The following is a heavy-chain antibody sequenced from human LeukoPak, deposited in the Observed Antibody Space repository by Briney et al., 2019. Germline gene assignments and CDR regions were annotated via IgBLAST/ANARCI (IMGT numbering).Heavy chain of an antibody. D-gene: IGHD3-10*01. CDR3: ARDPPMVRGVSFFDY. J-gene: IGHJ4*02. CDR1: GFTFSTYW. CDR2: IKPDGSDK. V-gene: IGHV3-7*01. Sequence: GGSLRLSCEASGFTFSTYWMSWVRQAPGKGPECVANIKPDGSDKYYVDSMKGRFTISRDNAKNSLYLQMNSLRAEDTAVYYCARDPPMVRGVSFFDYWGQGTLVTVSS.